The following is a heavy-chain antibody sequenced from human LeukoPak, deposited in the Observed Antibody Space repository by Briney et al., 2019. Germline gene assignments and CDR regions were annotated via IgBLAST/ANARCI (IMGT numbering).Heavy chain of an antibody. Sequence: GGSLRLSCAASGFTFSSYSMNWVRQAPGKGLEWVSSISSSSSYIYYADSVKGRFTISRDNAKNSLYLQMNSLRAEDTAVYYCTRGRVPYYMDVWGKGTTVTVSS. CDR1: GFTFSSYS. CDR3: TRGRVPYYMDV. J-gene: IGHJ6*03. D-gene: IGHD3-10*01. V-gene: IGHV3-21*01. CDR2: ISSSSSYI.